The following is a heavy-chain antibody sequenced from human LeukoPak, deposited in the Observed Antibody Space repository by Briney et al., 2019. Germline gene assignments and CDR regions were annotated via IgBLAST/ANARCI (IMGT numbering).Heavy chain of an antibody. Sequence: SSETLSFTCTVSGGSISSYYWSWIRQPAGKGLEWIGRIYTSGSTNYNPSLKSRVTMSVDTSKNQFSLKLSSVTAADTAVYYCASDTYSSGWYGDAFDIWGREKVVTVSS. J-gene: IGHJ3*02. CDR2: IYTSGST. CDR3: ASDTYSSGWYGDAFDI. CDR1: GGSISSYY. V-gene: IGHV4-4*07. D-gene: IGHD6-19*01.